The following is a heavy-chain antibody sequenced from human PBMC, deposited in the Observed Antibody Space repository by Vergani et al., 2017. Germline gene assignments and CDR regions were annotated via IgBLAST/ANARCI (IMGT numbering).Heavy chain of an antibody. CDR1: GYTFTGYY. CDR2: INPNSGGT. D-gene: IGHD2-2*01. J-gene: IGHJ4*02. Sequence: QVQLVQSGAEVKKPGASVKVSCKASGYTFTGYYMHWVRQAPGQGLEWMGRINPNSGGTNYAQKFQGRVTMTRDTSISTDYMELSRLRSDDTAVYYCARESRWGGVVVPAAYDYWGQGTLVTVSS. CDR3: ARESRWGGVVVPAAYDY. V-gene: IGHV1-2*06.